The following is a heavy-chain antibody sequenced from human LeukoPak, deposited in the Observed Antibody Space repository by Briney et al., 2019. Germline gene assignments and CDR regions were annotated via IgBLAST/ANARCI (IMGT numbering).Heavy chain of an antibody. Sequence: GGSLRLSCAASGFTFSSCAMSWVRQAPGKGLEWVSTIIDSGNSIYYADSVEGRFTISRDNSKNTLYLQMNSLRAGDTAVYYCAKDPIFSGSYGVFDYWGQGTLVTVSS. D-gene: IGHD1-26*01. CDR1: GFTFSSCA. J-gene: IGHJ4*02. V-gene: IGHV3-23*01. CDR3: AKDPIFSGSYGVFDY. CDR2: IIDSGNSI.